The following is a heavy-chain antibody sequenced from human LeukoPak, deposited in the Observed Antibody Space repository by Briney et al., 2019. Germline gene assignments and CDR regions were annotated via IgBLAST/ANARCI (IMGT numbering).Heavy chain of an antibody. Sequence: GGSLRLFCAASGFTFSSYAMSWVRHAPGKGWEWVLGLSGSGGSTYYADSVKGRFTISRDNSKNTLYLQMNSLRAEDTAVYYCAKGCSSGSFSVFDYWGQGTLVPVSS. J-gene: IGHJ4*02. CDR1: GFTFSSYA. CDR2: LSGSGGST. V-gene: IGHV3-23*01. D-gene: IGHD3-10*01. CDR3: AKGCSSGSFSVFDY.